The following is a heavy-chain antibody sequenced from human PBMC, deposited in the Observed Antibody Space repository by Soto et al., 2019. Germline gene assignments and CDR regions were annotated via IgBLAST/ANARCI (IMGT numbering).Heavy chain of an antibody. CDR1: GGSISSYY. V-gene: IGHV4-59*08. J-gene: IGHJ6*02. D-gene: IGHD6-13*01. CDR2: IYYSGST. Sequence: PSETLSLTCTVSGGSISSYYWSWIRQPPGKGLEWIGYIYYSGSTNYNPSLKSRVTISVDTSKNQFSLKLSSVTAADTAVYYCARQLYSSSWYSPYYYYYYGMDVWGQGTTVTVSS. CDR3: ARQLYSSSWYSPYYYYYYGMDV.